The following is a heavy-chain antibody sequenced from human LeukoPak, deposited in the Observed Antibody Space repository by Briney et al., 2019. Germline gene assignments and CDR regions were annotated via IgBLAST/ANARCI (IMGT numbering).Heavy chain of an antibody. D-gene: IGHD6-6*01. CDR2: IIPIFGTA. CDR1: GGTFSSYA. V-gene: IGHV1-69*13. Sequence: ASVKVSCKASGGTFSSYATSWVRQAPGQGLEWMGGIIPIFGTANYAQKFQGRVTITADESTSTAYMELSSLRSEDTAVYYCARDLAARPGWFDPWGQGTLVTVSS. J-gene: IGHJ5*02. CDR3: ARDLAARPGWFDP.